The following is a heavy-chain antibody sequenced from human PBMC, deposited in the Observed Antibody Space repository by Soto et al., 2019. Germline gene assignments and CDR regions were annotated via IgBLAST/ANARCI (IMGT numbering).Heavy chain of an antibody. CDR1: GFTFSSYA. D-gene: IGHD3-10*01. J-gene: IGHJ4*02. V-gene: IGHV3-23*01. CDR2: FTNYGAT. CDR3: AREFASGSPNYDY. Sequence: GGSLRLSCAASGFTFSSYAMSWVRQASGKGLEWVSTFTNYGATYYADSVKGRFTISRDNSKNTLYLQMNSLRAEDTAVYYCAREFASGSPNYDYWGLGTLVTVSS.